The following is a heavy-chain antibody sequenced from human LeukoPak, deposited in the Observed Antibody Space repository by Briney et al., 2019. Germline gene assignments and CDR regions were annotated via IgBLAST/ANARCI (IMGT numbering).Heavy chain of an antibody. J-gene: IGHJ6*03. V-gene: IGHV4-59*01. CDR3: AREGGYSSSWYEVGPRSYYYYYYYMDV. CDR2: IYYSGST. CDR1: GGSISSYY. Sequence: PSGTLSLTCTVSGGSISSYYWSWIRQPPGKGLEWIGYIYYSGSTNYNPSLKSQVTISVDTSKNQFSLKLSSVTAADTAVYYCAREGGYSSSWYEVGPRSYYYYYYYMDVWGKGTTVTVSS. D-gene: IGHD6-13*01.